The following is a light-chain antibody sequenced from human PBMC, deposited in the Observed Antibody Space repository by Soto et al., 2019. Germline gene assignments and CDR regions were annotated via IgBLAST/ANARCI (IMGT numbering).Light chain of an antibody. CDR1: QSISTF. CDR3: QQSYTTPRT. V-gene: IGKV1-39*01. CDR2: AAS. J-gene: IGKJ1*01. Sequence: DIQMTQSPSSLSASVGDRVSVTCRASQSISTFLNWYQQRPGEAPILLIYAASSLQSGVPSRFSGSGSGADFTLTIGSLQPEDFATYYCQQSYTTPRTFGQGTKVEVK.